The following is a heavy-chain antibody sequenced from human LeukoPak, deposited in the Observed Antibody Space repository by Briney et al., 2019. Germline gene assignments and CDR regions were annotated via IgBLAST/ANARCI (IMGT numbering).Heavy chain of an antibody. Sequence: RPGGSLRLSCVASGFTFRHAWMSWVRQAPGKGLEWVGRIINNAGGGTPDHPAPVKGRFAISRDDSKNTLYLQMDRLKTEDTAVYYWTTWASLAAGFWGQGTLVTVSS. D-gene: IGHD2-15*01. V-gene: IGHV3-15*01. CDR3: TTWASLAAGF. CDR2: IINNAGGGTP. J-gene: IGHJ4*02. CDR1: GFTFRHAW.